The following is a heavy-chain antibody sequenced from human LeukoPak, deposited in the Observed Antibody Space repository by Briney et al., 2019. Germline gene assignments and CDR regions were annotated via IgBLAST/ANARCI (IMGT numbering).Heavy chain of an antibody. Sequence: GGSLRLSCAASGFXFSSYGMHWVRQAPGKGLEWVAVIWYDGSNKYYADSVKGRFTISRDNSKNTLYLQMNSLRAEDTAVYYCARAKYSYGLYYFDYWGQGTLVTVSS. J-gene: IGHJ4*02. D-gene: IGHD5-18*01. CDR3: ARAKYSYGLYYFDY. V-gene: IGHV3-33*01. CDR1: GFXFSSYG. CDR2: IWYDGSNK.